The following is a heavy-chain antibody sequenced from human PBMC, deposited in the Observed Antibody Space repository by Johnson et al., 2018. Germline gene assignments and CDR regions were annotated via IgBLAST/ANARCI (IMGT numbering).Heavy chain of an antibody. D-gene: IGHD3-10*01. J-gene: IGHJ6*02. Sequence: VQLQESGGGLVQPGGSLRLSCAASGFTFTGYWMHWVRQAPGKGLVWVSRMNSDGSSTSYADSVKGRFTNSKDNAKNSLYLQRNSRRAEDTAVYYCARDSGAIYYYGMDVWGQGTTVTVSS. V-gene: IGHV3-74*01. CDR2: MNSDGSST. CDR1: GFTFTGYW. CDR3: ARDSGAIYYYGMDV.